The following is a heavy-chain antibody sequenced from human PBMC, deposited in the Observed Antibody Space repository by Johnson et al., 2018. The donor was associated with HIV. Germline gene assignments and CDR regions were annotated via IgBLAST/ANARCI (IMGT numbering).Heavy chain of an antibody. V-gene: IGHV3-7*01. Sequence: VQLVESGGGLVQPGGSLRLSCVASGITFRRYWMSWVRQAPGKGLEWVANIKQDGSEKYYVDSVKGRFTISRDNAKNSLYLQMNSLRAEDSAVYYCARGDYGDYGRDAFDIWGQGTMVTVSS. CDR2: IKQDGSEK. J-gene: IGHJ3*02. D-gene: IGHD4-17*01. CDR1: GITFRRYW. CDR3: ARGDYGDYGRDAFDI.